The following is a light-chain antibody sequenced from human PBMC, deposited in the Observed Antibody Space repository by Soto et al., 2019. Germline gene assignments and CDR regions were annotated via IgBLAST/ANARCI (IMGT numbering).Light chain of an antibody. CDR3: QQRSNLLT. V-gene: IGKV3-11*01. CDR2: DAS. Sequence: EIVLTQSPATLSLSPGERATLSCRASQSVSSYLAWYQQKPGQAPRVLIYDASNRATGIPARFSGSGSGTDFTLTISSLEPEDFAVDYCQQRSNLLTFGGGTKV. CDR1: QSVSSY. J-gene: IGKJ4*01.